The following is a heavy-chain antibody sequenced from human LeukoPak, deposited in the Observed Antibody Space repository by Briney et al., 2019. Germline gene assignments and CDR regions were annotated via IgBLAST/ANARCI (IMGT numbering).Heavy chain of an antibody. D-gene: IGHD3-9*01. J-gene: IGHJ4*02. Sequence: PGRSLGLSCAASGFTFSSYGMHWVRQAPGKGLEWVAVISYDGSNKYYADSVKGRFTISRDNSKNTLYLQMNSLRAEDTAVYYCAKEFYDILTGYPPGYWGQGTLVTVSS. CDR1: GFTFSSYG. V-gene: IGHV3-30*18. CDR2: ISYDGSNK. CDR3: AKEFYDILTGYPPGY.